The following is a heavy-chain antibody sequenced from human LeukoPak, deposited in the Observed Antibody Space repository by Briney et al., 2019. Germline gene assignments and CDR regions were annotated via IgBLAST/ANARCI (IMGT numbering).Heavy chain of an antibody. CDR1: GGSISNYY. J-gene: IGHJ4*02. D-gene: IGHD3-22*01. V-gene: IGHV4-59*08. CDR2: IYYSGST. CDR3: ARLARYYELDY. Sequence: KSSETLSLTCTVSGGSISNYYWSWIRQPPGKGLEWIGYIYYSGSTNYNPSLKSRVTISVDTSKNQFSLKLSSVTAADTAVYYCARLARYYELDYWGQGTLVTVSS.